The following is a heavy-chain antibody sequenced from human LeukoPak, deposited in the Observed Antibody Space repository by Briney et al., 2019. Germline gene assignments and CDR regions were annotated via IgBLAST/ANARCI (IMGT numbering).Heavy chain of an antibody. Sequence: GGSLRLSCAASGFTFSSYSMNWVRQAPGKGLEWVSSISSSSSYIYYADSVKGRFTISRDNAKNSLYLQMNSLRAEDTAVYYYANLLPGIAAAGLDFDYWGQGTLVTVSS. CDR3: ANLLPGIAAAGLDFDY. D-gene: IGHD6-13*01. CDR2: ISSSSSYI. V-gene: IGHV3-21*01. CDR1: GFTFSSYS. J-gene: IGHJ4*02.